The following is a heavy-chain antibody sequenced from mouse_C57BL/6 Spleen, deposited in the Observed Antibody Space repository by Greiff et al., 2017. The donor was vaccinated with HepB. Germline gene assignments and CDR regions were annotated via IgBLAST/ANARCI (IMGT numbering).Heavy chain of an antibody. CDR2: IDPETGGT. CDR3: TRIEGLRCPFDY. D-gene: IGHD2-4*01. J-gene: IGHJ2*01. V-gene: IGHV1-15*01. Sequence: VKLQESGAELVRPGASVTLSCKASGYTFTDYEMHWVKQTPVHGLEWIGAIDPETGGTAYNQKFKGKAILTADKSSSTAYMELRSLTSEDSAVYYCTRIEGLRCPFDYWGQGTTLTVSS. CDR1: GYTFTDYE.